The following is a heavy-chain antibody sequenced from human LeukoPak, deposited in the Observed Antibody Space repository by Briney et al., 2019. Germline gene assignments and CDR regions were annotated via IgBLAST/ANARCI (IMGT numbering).Heavy chain of an antibody. CDR1: GGSIRSFH. CDR3: ARHYSYYDSSAYWT. V-gene: IGHV4-59*08. Sequence: ASETLSLTCTVSGGSIRSFHWTWIRRPPGKGLGWNGYIYSSGNSNYNPSLKSRVTFSVDTSKNQFSLKLRSVTAADTSVYYCARHYSYYDSSAYWTWGQGPLVTVSS. D-gene: IGHD3-22*01. CDR2: IYSSGNS. J-gene: IGHJ4*02.